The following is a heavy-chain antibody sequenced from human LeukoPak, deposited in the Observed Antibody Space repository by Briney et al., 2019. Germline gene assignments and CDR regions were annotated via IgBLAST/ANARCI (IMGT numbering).Heavy chain of an antibody. Sequence: ASVKVSCKASGYTFTSYGISWVRQAPGQGLEWMGGIIPIFGTANYAQKFQGRVTMTEDTSTDTAYMELSSLRSEDTAVYYCATALHHDSSGYYYAFDIWGQGTMVTVSS. CDR2: IIPIFGTA. CDR3: ATALHHDSSGYYYAFDI. V-gene: IGHV1-69*06. CDR1: GYTFTSYG. D-gene: IGHD3-22*01. J-gene: IGHJ3*02.